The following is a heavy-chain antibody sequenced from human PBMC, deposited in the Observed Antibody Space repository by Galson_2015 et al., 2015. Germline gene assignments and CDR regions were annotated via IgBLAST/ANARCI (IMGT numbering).Heavy chain of an antibody. V-gene: IGHV3-53*01. CDR3: ARGLGYGDPEGC. Sequence: SLRLSCAASGFSVSSSHMNWVRQAPGKGLEWVSIIKSGGDTYFGDPGKGRFTVSRDNSKNMVYLEMKSLRGEDTAVYYCARGLGYGDPEGCWGQGTLVTVSS. D-gene: IGHD4-17*01. CDR2: IKSGGDT. CDR1: GFSVSSSH. J-gene: IGHJ4*02.